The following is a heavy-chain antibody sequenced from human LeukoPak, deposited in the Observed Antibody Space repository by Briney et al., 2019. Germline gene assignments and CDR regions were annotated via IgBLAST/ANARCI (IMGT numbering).Heavy chain of an antibody. D-gene: IGHD6-13*01. CDR3: AKDLLSLTRYSSSWYLDY. J-gene: IGHJ4*02. CDR2: ISGSGGST. CDR1: GFTFSSYA. Sequence: QTGGSLRLSCAASGFTFSSYAMSWVRQAPGKGLEWVSAISGSGGSTYYADSVKGRFTISRDNSKNTLYLQMNSLRAEDTAVYYCAKDLLSLTRYSSSWYLDYWGQGTLVTVSS. V-gene: IGHV3-23*01.